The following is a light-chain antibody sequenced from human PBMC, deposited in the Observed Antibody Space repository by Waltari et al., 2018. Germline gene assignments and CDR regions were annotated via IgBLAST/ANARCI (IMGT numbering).Light chain of an antibody. J-gene: IGKJ1*01. V-gene: IGKV1-5*03. CDR1: QSISSW. CDR2: KAS. Sequence: DIQMTQSPSTLSASVGDRVTIICRASQSISSWLAWYQQKPGEAPKLLIYKASTVERGVPSRFSGGGSGTEFTLTISSLQPDDFATYYCQQYNTYPRTFGQGTKVEIK. CDR3: QQYNTYPRT.